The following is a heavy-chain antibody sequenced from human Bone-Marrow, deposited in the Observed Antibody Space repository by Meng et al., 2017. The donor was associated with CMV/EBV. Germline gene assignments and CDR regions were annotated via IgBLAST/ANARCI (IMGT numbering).Heavy chain of an antibody. CDR1: GFTFSRND. CDR3: AYYSSSGYYFDY. D-gene: IGHD3-22*01. V-gene: IGHV3-13*01. CDR2: IGTAGDR. Sequence: GESLKIYCPASGFTFSRNDMHWVRQPVGKGLEWVSTIGTAGDRSYADYVRGRFTVSRDNSKNVLYLEMKSLRTEDTALYYCAYYSSSGYYFDYWGRGTLVTVSS. J-gene: IGHJ4*02.